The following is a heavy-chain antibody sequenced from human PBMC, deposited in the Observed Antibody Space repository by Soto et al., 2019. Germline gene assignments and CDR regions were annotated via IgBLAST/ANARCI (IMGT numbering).Heavy chain of an antibody. V-gene: IGHV3-23*01. CDR1: GFSFSTYA. D-gene: IGHD4-17*01. J-gene: IGHJ4*02. CDR2: ISGSGGST. Sequence: GGSLRLSCAASGFSFSTYAMSWVRQAPGKGLECVSAISGSGGSTCYADSVKGRFTISRDNSKNTLYLQMNSLRAEDTAVYYCAKSNYGGNSYWGQGTLVTVSS. CDR3: AKSNYGGNSY.